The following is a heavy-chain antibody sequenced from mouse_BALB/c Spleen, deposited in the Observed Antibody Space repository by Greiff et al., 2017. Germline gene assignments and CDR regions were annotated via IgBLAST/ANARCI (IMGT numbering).Heavy chain of an antibody. D-gene: IGHD1-1*01. V-gene: IGHV2-9*02. Sequence: VMLVESGPGLVAPSQSLSITCTVSGFSLTSYGVHWVRQPPGKGLEWLGVIWAGGSTNYNSALMSRLSISKDNSKSQVFLKMNSLQTDDTAMYYCARVDGYGSSYDYYAMDYWGQGTSVTVSS. CDR3: ARVDGYGSSYDYYAMDY. J-gene: IGHJ4*01. CDR2: IWAGGST. CDR1: GFSLTSYG.